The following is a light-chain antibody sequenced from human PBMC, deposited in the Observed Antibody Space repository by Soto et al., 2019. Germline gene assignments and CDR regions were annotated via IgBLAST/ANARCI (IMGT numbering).Light chain of an antibody. CDR2: EVS. CDR1: SSDIGIYHY. Sequence: QPALTQPASVSGSPGQSIAISCTGTSSDIGIYHYVSWYQHHPGKAPKLIIYEVSNRPSGVSDRFSGSKSGNTASLTISGLQAEDEADYYCQSYDSSLSALFGGGTKLTVL. J-gene: IGLJ3*02. CDR3: QSYDSSLSAL. V-gene: IGLV2-14*01.